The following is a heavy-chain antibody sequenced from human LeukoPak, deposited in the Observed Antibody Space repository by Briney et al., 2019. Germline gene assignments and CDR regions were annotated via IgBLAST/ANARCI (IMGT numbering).Heavy chain of an antibody. J-gene: IGHJ4*02. CDR1: GGSISSSNW. V-gene: IGHV4-4*02. Sequence: SGTLSLTCAVSGGSISSSNWWSWVRQPPGKGLEWIGEIYHSGSTNYNPSLKSRVTISVDTSKNQFSLKLSSVTAADTAVYYCARDARDGYNPFDYWGQGTLVTVSS. CDR3: ARDARDGYNPFDY. CDR2: IYHSGST. D-gene: IGHD5-24*01.